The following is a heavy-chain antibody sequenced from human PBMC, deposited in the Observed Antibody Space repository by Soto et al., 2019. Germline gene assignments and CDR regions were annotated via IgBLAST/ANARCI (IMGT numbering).Heavy chain of an antibody. D-gene: IGHD5-12*01. V-gene: IGHV4-59*08. Sequence: QVQLQESGPGLVKPSETLSLTCTVSGGSISSYYWSWIRQPPGKGLEWIGFIYYSGSTNYNPSLKSRVSISVDTSKNHFSLKLSSVTAADTALYYCARHEGYEASWFDPWGQGTRVTVSS. J-gene: IGHJ5*02. CDR3: ARHEGYEASWFDP. CDR1: GGSISSYY. CDR2: IYYSGST.